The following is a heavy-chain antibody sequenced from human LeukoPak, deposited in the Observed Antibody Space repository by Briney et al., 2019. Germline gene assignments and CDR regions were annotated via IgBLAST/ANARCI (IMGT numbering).Heavy chain of an antibody. J-gene: IGHJ4*02. CDR3: ARGAAMASPLYYFDY. CDR1: GFTFSSYD. V-gene: IGHV3-13*01. D-gene: IGHD5-18*01. Sequence: GGSLRLSCAASGFTFSSYDMHWVRQATGKGLEWVSAIGTAGDTYYPGSAKGRFTISRENAKNSLYLQMNSLRAGDTAVYYCARGAAMASPLYYFDYWGQGTLVTVSS. CDR2: IGTAGDT.